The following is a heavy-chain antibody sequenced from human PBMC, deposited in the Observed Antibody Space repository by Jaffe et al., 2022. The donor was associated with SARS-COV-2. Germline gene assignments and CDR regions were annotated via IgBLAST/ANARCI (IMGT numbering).Heavy chain of an antibody. Sequence: EVQLLESGGGFIQPGGSLRLSCAASGFTFSSHAMNWVRQAPGKGLEWVSTISGSGGSTYYADSVMGRFTISRDNSKNTVYMQMNSLRVEDTAVYYCAKGMYSSHVGLNWGQGTLVTVSS. CDR3: AKGMYSSHVGLN. J-gene: IGHJ4*02. CDR2: ISGSGGST. CDR1: GFTFSSHA. D-gene: IGHD6-13*01. V-gene: IGHV3-23*01.